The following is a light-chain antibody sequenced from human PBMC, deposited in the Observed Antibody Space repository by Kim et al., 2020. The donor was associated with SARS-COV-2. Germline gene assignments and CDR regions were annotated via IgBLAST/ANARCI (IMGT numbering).Light chain of an antibody. J-gene: IGKJ3*01. CDR3: QQFNDFPFT. CDR1: QGISSA. Sequence: ASVGDRVTITCRASQGISSALAWYQQKAGKTPKLLIYDASSLESGVPSRFSGSGSGTDFTLTISNLQPEDFATYYCQQFNDFPFTFGPGTKVDIK. CDR2: DAS. V-gene: IGKV1D-13*01.